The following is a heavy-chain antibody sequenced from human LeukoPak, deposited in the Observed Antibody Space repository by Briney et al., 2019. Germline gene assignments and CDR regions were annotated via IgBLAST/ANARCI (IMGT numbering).Heavy chain of an antibody. CDR2: IIYDGSDK. D-gene: IGHD1-26*01. CDR3: AKDRAIGGATHFDH. V-gene: IGHV3-30*02. Sequence: PGGSLRLSCAASGFSLRNYGMHWVRQAPGKGLEWVAFIIYDGSDKQYADSVKGRFTISRDNSKNTLYLQMNSLGDEDTAVYYCAKDRAIGGATHFDHWGQGTLVTVSS. CDR1: GFSLRNYG. J-gene: IGHJ4*01.